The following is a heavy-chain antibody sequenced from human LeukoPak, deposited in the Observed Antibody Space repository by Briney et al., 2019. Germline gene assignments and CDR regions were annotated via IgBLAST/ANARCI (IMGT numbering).Heavy chain of an antibody. Sequence: GGSLRLSCAASGFTFSSYSMNWVRQARGKGLEWVSSITGSSSYIYYADLVKGRFTISRDNAKNSLYLQIDSLRAEDTAVYYCARGLGSSWYSPDYWGQGTLVTVSS. CDR3: ARGLGSSWYSPDY. V-gene: IGHV3-21*01. D-gene: IGHD6-13*01. CDR2: ITGSSSYI. CDR1: GFTFSSYS. J-gene: IGHJ4*02.